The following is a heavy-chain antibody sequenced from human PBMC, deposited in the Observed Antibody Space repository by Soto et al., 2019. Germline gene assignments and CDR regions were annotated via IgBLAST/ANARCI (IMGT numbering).Heavy chain of an antibody. CDR1: GFTFGQHP. CDR3: ARDQDWALDY. CDR2: INHDGSSI. Sequence: GGSLRFSCAASGFTFGQHPMTWVRQAPGKGLEWVAYINHDGSSISYVDSVKGRFTISRDNAKNSLYLQMNSLRVDDTALYYCARDQDWALDYWGQGVTLVTVS. D-gene: IGHD2-21*01. V-gene: IGHV3-7*01. J-gene: IGHJ4*02.